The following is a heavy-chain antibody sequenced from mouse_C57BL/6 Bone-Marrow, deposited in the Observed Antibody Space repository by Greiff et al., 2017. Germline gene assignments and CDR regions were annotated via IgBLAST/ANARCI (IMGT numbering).Heavy chain of an antibody. CDR3: ARYGITTGYFDV. Sequence: QVQLKQSGAELARPGASVKMSCKASGYTFTSDTMHWVKQRPGQGLEWIGYINPSSGYTKYNQKFKDKATLTADKSSSTAYMQLSSLTSEDSAVYYCARYGITTGYFDVWGTGTTVIVSS. V-gene: IGHV1-4*01. J-gene: IGHJ1*03. D-gene: IGHD1-1*01. CDR1: GYTFTSDT. CDR2: INPSSGYT.